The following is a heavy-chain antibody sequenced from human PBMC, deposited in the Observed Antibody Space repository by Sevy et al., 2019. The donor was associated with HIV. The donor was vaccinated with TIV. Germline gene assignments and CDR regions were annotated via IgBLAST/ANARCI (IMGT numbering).Heavy chain of an antibody. CDR1: GFTFSSYS. CDR2: ISSSSSTI. CDR3: ARSSFYYDSSGYPAAFDI. D-gene: IGHD3-22*01. Sequence: GGSLRLSCAASGFTFSSYSMNWVRQAPGKGLEWVSYISSSSSTIYYADSVKGRFTISRDNAKNSLYLQMNSLRAEDTAEYYGARSSFYYDSSGYPAAFDIWGQGTMVTVSS. J-gene: IGHJ3*02. V-gene: IGHV3-48*01.